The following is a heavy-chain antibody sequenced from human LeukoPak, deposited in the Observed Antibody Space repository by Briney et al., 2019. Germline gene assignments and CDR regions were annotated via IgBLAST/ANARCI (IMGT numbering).Heavy chain of an antibody. Sequence: GGSLRLSCAASGFTFNSYAMNWVRQAPGKGLEWVSSISGGGETTYHADSAKGRFTISRDNSQNTLYLQMNSLRAEDTAVYYCARDYADYVGYFFFDYWGQGTLVTVSS. CDR1: GFTFNSYA. CDR3: ARDYADYVGYFFFDY. J-gene: IGHJ4*02. D-gene: IGHD4-17*01. V-gene: IGHV3-23*01. CDR2: ISGGGETT.